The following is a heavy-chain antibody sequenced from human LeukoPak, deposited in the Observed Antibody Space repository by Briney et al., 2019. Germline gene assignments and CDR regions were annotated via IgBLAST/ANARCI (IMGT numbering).Heavy chain of an antibody. D-gene: IGHD2-15*01. Sequence: SESLSLTCTVSGGSISRYYWSWMRQPAGKGLEWIGRIYTSGSTNYNPSLKSRVTMSVDTSKNQFSLKLSSVTAADTAVYYCARGAKFCSGGSCYGPYYFDYWGQGTLVTVSS. CDR3: ARGAKFCSGGSCYGPYYFDY. CDR1: GGSISRYY. V-gene: IGHV4-4*07. J-gene: IGHJ4*02. CDR2: IYTSGST.